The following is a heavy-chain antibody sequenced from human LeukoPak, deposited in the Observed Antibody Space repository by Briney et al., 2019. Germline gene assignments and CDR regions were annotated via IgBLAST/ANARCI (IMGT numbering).Heavy chain of an antibody. V-gene: IGHV3-30*18. Sequence: SGRSLRLSCVASGFTFSSYGMHWVRQAPGKGLEWEAFISYDGSNRYYVDSVKGRFTISRDNSKNTLYLQMNSLRPEDTAVYYCAKVRGPGEVSGWYYFDSWGQGTLVTASS. CDR1: GFTFSSYG. CDR3: AKVRGPGEVSGWYYFDS. CDR2: ISYDGSNR. J-gene: IGHJ4*02. D-gene: IGHD6-19*01.